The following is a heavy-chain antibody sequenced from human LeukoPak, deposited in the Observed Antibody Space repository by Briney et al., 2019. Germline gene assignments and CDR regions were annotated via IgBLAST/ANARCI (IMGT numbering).Heavy chain of an antibody. Sequence: AGSLRLSCAASGFTFSSYAMRWVRQAPGKGLEWVAVISYDGSNKYYADSVKGRFTISRDNSKNTLYLQMNSLRAEDTAVYYCARDRGSGWTFDYWGQGTLVTVSS. CDR1: GFTFSSYA. CDR3: ARDRGSGWTFDY. D-gene: IGHD6-19*01. CDR2: ISYDGSNK. J-gene: IGHJ4*02. V-gene: IGHV3-30*04.